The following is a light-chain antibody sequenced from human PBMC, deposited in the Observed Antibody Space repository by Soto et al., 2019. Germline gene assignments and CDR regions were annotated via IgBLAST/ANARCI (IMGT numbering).Light chain of an antibody. Sequence: QSALTQPRSVSGSPGQSVTISCTGTSSDVGAYIFVSWYQQHPGRVPKLMIYDVSRRPSGVPDRFSGSKSGNTASLTISGLQDDDEADYYCCSYAGSYTLVFGGGTKVTVL. J-gene: IGLJ3*02. CDR3: CSYAGSYTLV. CDR2: DVS. CDR1: SSDVGAYIF. V-gene: IGLV2-11*01.